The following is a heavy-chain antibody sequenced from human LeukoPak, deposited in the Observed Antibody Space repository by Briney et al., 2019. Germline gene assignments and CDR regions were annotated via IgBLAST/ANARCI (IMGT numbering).Heavy chain of an antibody. CDR3: ARGYSGYSYGYYYYYYMDV. Sequence: SETLSLTCAVYGGSFSDYYWSWIRQPPGKGLEWIGEINHSGSTNYNPSLKSRVTISVDTSKNQFSLKLSSVTAADTAVYYCARGYSGYSYGYYYYYYMDVWGKGTTVTVSS. D-gene: IGHD5-18*01. J-gene: IGHJ6*03. CDR2: INHSGST. CDR1: GGSFSDYY. V-gene: IGHV4-34*01.